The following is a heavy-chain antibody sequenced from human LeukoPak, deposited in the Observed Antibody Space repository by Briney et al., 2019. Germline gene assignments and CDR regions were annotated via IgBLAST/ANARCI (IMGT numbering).Heavy chain of an antibody. D-gene: IGHD3-10*01. V-gene: IGHV3-74*01. CDR1: GFTFSSYW. J-gene: IGHJ4*02. Sequence: GGSLRLSCAASGFTFSSYWMHWVRQAPGKGPLWVSHINGDGSTSNYADSVKGRFTISRDNAKNTLYLQMNSLRAEDTAVYYCAEAASVRGVSYWGQGTLVTVSS. CDR3: AEAASVRGVSY. CDR2: INGDGSTS.